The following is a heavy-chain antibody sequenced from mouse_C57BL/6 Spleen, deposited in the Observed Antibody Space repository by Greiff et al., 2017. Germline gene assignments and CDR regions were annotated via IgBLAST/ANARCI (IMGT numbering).Heavy chain of an antibody. D-gene: IGHD1-1*01. V-gene: IGHV1-31*01. J-gene: IGHJ2*01. CDR3: ATITTVVATNFDY. CDR1: GYSFTGYY. Sequence: VQLKESGPELVKPGASVKISCKASGYSFTGYYMHWVKQSHGNILDWIGYIYPYNGVSSYNQKFKGKATLTVDKSSSTAYMELRSLTSEDSAVYYCATITTVVATNFDYWGQGTTLTVSS. CDR2: IYPYNGVS.